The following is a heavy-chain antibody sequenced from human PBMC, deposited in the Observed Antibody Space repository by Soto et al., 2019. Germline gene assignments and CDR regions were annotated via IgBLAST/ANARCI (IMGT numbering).Heavy chain of an antibody. V-gene: IGHV1-8*01. D-gene: IGHD2-8*01. CDR1: GYTFTSYD. CDR3: ALRNGEPGRDAFDI. J-gene: IGHJ3*02. Sequence: GASVKVSCKASGYTFTSYDINWVRQATGQGLEWMGWMNPNSGNTGYAQKFQGRVTMTRNTSISTAYMELSSLRSEDTAVCYCALRNGEPGRDAFDIWGQGTMVTVSS. CDR2: MNPNSGNT.